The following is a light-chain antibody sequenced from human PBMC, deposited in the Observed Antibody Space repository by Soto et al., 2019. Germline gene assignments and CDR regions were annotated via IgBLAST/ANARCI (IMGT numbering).Light chain of an antibody. CDR2: GAS. Sequence: EIGMTQSPATLSASPGERVTLSCRASQSVSSNLVWYQQKPGQAPGLLIYGASSRATGIPARFSGSGSGTEFTLTINSLQSEDFAVYYCQQYNNWPRTFGQGTKVDIK. J-gene: IGKJ1*01. CDR1: QSVSSN. CDR3: QQYNNWPRT. V-gene: IGKV3-15*01.